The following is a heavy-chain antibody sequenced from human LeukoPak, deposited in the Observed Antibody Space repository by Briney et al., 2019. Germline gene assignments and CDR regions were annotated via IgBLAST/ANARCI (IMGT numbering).Heavy chain of an antibody. CDR1: GFTFSNYW. Sequence: GGSLRLSCAASGFTFSNYWMHWVRQAPGKGLMWVSRMNSDGSSTTYADSVKGRFTISRDNAKNTLYLQIKSLRAEDTAVYYCAREIITFGHHYFDYWGQGTLFTVSS. V-gene: IGHV3-74*01. CDR2: MNSDGSST. J-gene: IGHJ4*02. CDR3: AREIITFGHHYFDY. D-gene: IGHD3-10*01.